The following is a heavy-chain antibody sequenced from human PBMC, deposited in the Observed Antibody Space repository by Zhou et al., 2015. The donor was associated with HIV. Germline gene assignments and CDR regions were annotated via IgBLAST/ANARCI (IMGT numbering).Heavy chain of an antibody. CDR3: ARDPSRIFGTRPGLGLGP. Sequence: QVQLVQSGAEVKKPGSSVKVSCKASGGTFSSYAISWVRQAPGQGLEWMGGIIPIFGTANYAQKFQGRVTITADESTSTAYMELSSLRSEDTAVYYCARDPSRIFGTRPGLGLGPWGQGTLVTVSS. V-gene: IGHV1-69*01. D-gene: IGHD3-3*01. CDR2: IIPIFGTA. J-gene: IGHJ5*02. CDR1: GGTFSSYA.